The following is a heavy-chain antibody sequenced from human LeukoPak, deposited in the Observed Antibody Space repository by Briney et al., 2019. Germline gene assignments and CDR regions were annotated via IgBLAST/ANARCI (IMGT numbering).Heavy chain of an antibody. CDR2: IRSSGTTI. Sequence: GGSLRLSCAASGFTFSSYGMNWVRQAPGKGLEWVSYIRSSGTTIYYADSVKGRFTISRDNAKNSLYLQMNSLRAEDTAVYYCARAVYIYGYYYFDYWGQGTLVTVSS. CDR1: GFTFSSYG. D-gene: IGHD5-18*01. CDR3: ARAVYIYGYYYFDY. V-gene: IGHV3-48*03. J-gene: IGHJ4*02.